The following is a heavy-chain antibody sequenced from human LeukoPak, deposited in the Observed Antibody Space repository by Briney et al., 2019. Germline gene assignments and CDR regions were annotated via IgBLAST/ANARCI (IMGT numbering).Heavy chain of an antibody. CDR1: GYTFTSYD. V-gene: IGHV1-8*01. D-gene: IGHD6-19*01. CDR3: TRGHSAD. J-gene: IGHJ1*01. Sequence: AASVKVSCKASGYTFTSYDITWVRQATGQGLEWMGWMNPNSSNTGYAQKFQGRVTMTRNTSISTAYMDLSSLRSEDTAVYYCTRGHSADWGQGTLVTVSS. CDR2: MNPNSSNT.